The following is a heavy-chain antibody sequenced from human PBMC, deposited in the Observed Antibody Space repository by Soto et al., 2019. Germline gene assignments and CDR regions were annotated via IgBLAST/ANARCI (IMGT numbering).Heavy chain of an antibody. CDR1: GFTFRSCN. J-gene: IGHJ5*02. D-gene: IGHD6-13*01. Sequence: GGSLRLSCAASGFTFRSCNMNWVRQAPGKGLEWVSTISSNSAYIYYTDAPRGRFTIPRDNAKNSLHLQMNSLRAEDTAVYYCTRDASRDSSARGWFDPWGPGTLVTVSS. V-gene: IGHV3-21*01. CDR2: ISSNSAYI. CDR3: TRDASRDSSARGWFDP.